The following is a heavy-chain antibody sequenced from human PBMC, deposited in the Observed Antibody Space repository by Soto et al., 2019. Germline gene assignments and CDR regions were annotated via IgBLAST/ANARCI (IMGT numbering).Heavy chain of an antibody. CDR3: ARRDITMVRGVYYYYGMDV. CDR2: IKQDESEK. V-gene: IGHV3-7*05. J-gene: IGHJ6*02. D-gene: IGHD3-10*01. CDR1: GFTFSSYW. Sequence: EVQLVESGGGLVQPGGSLRLSCAASGFTFSSYWMSWVRQAPGKGREWVANIKQDESEKYYVDSVKGRFTISRDNAKNSLYLQMNTLRAEDTAVYYCARRDITMVRGVYYYYGMDVWGQGTTVTVSS.